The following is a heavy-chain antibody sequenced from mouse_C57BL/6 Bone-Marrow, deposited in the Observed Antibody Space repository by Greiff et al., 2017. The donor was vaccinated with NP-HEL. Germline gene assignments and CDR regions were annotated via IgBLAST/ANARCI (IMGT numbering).Heavy chain of an antibody. CDR1: GFTFSSYA. CDR2: ISDGGSYT. J-gene: IGHJ3*01. D-gene: IGHD2-2*01. CDR3: ARDRTMVTEDWFAY. Sequence: DVHLVESGGGLVKPGGSLKLSCAASGFTFSSYAMSWVRQTPEKRLEWVATISDGGSYTYYPDNVKGRFTISRDNAKNNLYLQMSHLKSEDTAMYYCARDRTMVTEDWFAYWGQGTLVTVSA. V-gene: IGHV5-4*01.